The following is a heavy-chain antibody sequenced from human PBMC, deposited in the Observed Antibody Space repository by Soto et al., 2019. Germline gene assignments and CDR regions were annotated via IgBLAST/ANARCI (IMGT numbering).Heavy chain of an antibody. D-gene: IGHD3-9*01. V-gene: IGHV3-30*18. CDR3: AKEGDFYDISTGYFGSKAYFDH. Sequence: PGGSLRLSCAASGFTFTSYGMHWVRQAPGKGLEWVAVISSDGRNKYYSDSVKARFTISRDVSKNTVFLHMDSLSAEDTVVYYCAKEGDFYDISTGYFGSKAYFDHWGQGTLVTV. CDR2: ISSDGRNK. J-gene: IGHJ4*02. CDR1: GFTFTSYG.